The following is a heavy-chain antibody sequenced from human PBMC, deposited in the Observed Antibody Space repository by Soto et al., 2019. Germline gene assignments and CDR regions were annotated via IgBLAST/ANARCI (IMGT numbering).Heavy chain of an antibody. V-gene: IGHV3-13*01. CDR3: AKAGIVVVPAATDY. CDR1: GFTFSGFD. Sequence: GSLRLSCEASGFTFSGFDMHWVRQPTGKGLEWVSTIGTAGDTYYAVSVKGRFTIFRDNSKNTLYLQMNSLRAEDTAVYYCAKAGIVVVPAATDYWGQGTLVTVSS. D-gene: IGHD2-2*01. CDR2: IGTAGDT. J-gene: IGHJ4*02.